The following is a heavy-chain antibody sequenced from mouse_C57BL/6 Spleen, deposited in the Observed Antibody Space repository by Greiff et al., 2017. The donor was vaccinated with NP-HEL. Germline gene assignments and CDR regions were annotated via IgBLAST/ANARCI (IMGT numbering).Heavy chain of an antibody. CDR3: ARSGGSSYWYFDV. CDR1: GYTFTTYP. J-gene: IGHJ1*03. Sequence: VQLVESGAELVKPGASVKMSCKASGYTFTTYPIEWMKQNHGKSLEWIGNFHPYNDDTKYNEKFKGKATLTVEKSSSTVYLELSRLTSDDSAVYYCARSGGSSYWYFDVWGTGTTVTVSS. CDR2: FHPYNDDT. D-gene: IGHD1-1*01. V-gene: IGHV1-47*01.